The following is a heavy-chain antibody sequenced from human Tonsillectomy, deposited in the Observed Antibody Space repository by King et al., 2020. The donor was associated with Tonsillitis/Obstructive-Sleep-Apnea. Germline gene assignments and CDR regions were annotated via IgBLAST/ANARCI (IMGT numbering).Heavy chain of an antibody. CDR2: IWYDGSNK. CDR3: ARDALDDGDYY. J-gene: IGHJ4*02. Sequence: VQLVESGGGVVQPGRSLRLSCAASGFTFSSYGMHWVRQAPGKGLGWVAVIWYDGSNKYYADSVKGRFTISRDNSKNTLYLQMNSLRAEDTAVYYCARDALDDGDYYWGQGTLVTVSS. V-gene: IGHV3-33*01. D-gene: IGHD4-17*01. CDR1: GFTFSSYG.